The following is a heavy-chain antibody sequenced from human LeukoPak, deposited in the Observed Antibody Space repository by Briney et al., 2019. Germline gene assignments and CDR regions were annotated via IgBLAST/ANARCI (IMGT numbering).Heavy chain of an antibody. CDR2: ISAYNGNT. Sequence: RASVKVSCKASGYTFTSYGISCVRQAPGQGLEWMGWISAYNGNTNYAQKLQGRVTMTTDTSTSTAYMELRSLRSDDTAVYYCARDRVATIGIYYYYGMDVWGQGTTVTVSS. D-gene: IGHD5-12*01. V-gene: IGHV1-18*01. J-gene: IGHJ6*02. CDR3: ARDRVATIGIYYYYGMDV. CDR1: GYTFTSYG.